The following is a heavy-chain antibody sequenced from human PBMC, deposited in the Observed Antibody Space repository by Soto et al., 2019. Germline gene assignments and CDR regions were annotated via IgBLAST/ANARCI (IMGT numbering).Heavy chain of an antibody. CDR3: ARVMITFGGVIVYDAFDI. Sequence: SETLSLTCAVYGGSFSGYYWSWIRQPPGKGLEWIGEINHSGSTNYNPSLKSRVTISVDTSKNQFSLKLSSVTAADTAVYYCARVMITFGGVIVYDAFDIWGQGTMVTVSS. CDR2: INHSGST. J-gene: IGHJ3*02. CDR1: GGSFSGYY. D-gene: IGHD3-16*02. V-gene: IGHV4-34*01.